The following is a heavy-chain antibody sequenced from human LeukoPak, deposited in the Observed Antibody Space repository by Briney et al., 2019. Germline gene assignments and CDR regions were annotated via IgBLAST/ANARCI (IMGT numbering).Heavy chain of an antibody. CDR2: IDPSDSYT. CDR3: ARGGDIVATLPEFDY. Sequence: GESLRISCKGSGYSFTSYWISWVRQMPGKSLEWMGRIDPSDSYTNYSPSFQGHVTISADKSISTAYLQWSSLKASDTAMYYCARGGDIVATLPEFDYWGQGTLVTVSS. D-gene: IGHD5-12*01. J-gene: IGHJ4*02. CDR1: GYSFTSYW. V-gene: IGHV5-10-1*01.